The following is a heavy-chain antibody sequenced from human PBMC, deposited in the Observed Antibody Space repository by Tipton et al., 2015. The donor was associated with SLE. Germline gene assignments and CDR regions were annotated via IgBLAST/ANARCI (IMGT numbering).Heavy chain of an antibody. D-gene: IGHD3-10*01. CDR1: GFTFSSYG. Sequence: SLRLSCAASGFTFSSYGMHWVRQAPGKGLEWVAFIRYDGSNKYYADSVKGRFTISRDNSKNALYLQMNSLRAEDTAVYYCARGGYYYGSGRNNWFDPWGQGTLVTVSS. J-gene: IGHJ5*02. CDR3: ARGGYYYGSGRNNWFDP. CDR2: IRYDGSNK. V-gene: IGHV3-30*02.